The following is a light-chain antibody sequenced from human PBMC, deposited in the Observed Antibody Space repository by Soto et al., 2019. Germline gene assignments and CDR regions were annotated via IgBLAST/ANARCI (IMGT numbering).Light chain of an antibody. Sequence: QSVMAQPAYVSGSPGQSITISCTGASSDVGTFNHASWYQHHPGKAPKLLIYDVSYRPSVVSHRFSGSKSANTASLTISGLQAEDEADYYCSSYTTRNTWVFGGGTRLTVL. CDR1: SSDVGTFNH. J-gene: IGLJ2*01. V-gene: IGLV2-14*01. CDR2: DVS. CDR3: SSYTTRNTWV.